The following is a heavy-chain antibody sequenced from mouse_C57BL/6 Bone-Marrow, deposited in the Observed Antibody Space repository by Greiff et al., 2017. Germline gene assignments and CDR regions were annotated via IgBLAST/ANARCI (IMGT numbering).Heavy chain of an antibody. Sequence: LVESDAELVKPGASVKISCKVSGYTFTDHTIPWMKQRPEQGLEWIGYIYPRDGSTQYNEKFKGKATLTADNSSSTAYMQLNSLTSEDSAVYFCARWGYGSSYYFDYWGQGTTLTVSS. J-gene: IGHJ2*01. CDR3: ARWGYGSSYYFDY. D-gene: IGHD1-1*01. CDR2: IYPRDGST. V-gene: IGHV1-78*01. CDR1: GYTFTDHT.